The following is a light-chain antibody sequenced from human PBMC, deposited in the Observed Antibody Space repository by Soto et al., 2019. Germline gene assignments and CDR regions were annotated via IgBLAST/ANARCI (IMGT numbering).Light chain of an antibody. V-gene: IGKV3-11*01. J-gene: IGKJ4*01. Sequence: EIVLTQSPATLSLSPGERATLSCRASQTISSYLAWYQHKPGQAPRLLIYDTSNRATGIPARCSGSGSVTDFTLTISSLEPEDFAVYYCHQRSNWPLTFGGGTKVEIK. CDR1: QTISSY. CDR2: DTS. CDR3: HQRSNWPLT.